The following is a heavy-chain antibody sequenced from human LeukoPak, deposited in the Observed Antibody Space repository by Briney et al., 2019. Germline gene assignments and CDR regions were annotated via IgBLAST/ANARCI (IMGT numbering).Heavy chain of an antibody. Sequence: SETLSLTCAVSGGSISSNDWWSWVRQPPGKGLEWIGEIFHSGITNYNPPLKSRVTISVDKSKNQFSLILSSVTAADTAVYYCARVSTEKKFDYWGQGTLVTVSS. CDR1: GGSISSNDW. J-gene: IGHJ4*02. CDR3: ARVSTEKKFDY. D-gene: IGHD4-17*01. V-gene: IGHV4-4*02. CDR2: IFHSGIT.